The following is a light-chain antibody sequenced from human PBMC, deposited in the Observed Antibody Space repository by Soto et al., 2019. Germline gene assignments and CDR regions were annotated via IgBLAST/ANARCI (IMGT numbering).Light chain of an antibody. Sequence: EIVMTQSPATLSVSPGERATLSCRASQSVYSNLAWYQQKPGQAPRLLIYHASTRATGIPARFSGGGSGTQFTLNISSLQSEDFAVYYCQQYTKWPLTFGGGTKVEIK. V-gene: IGKV3-15*01. J-gene: IGKJ4*01. CDR1: QSVYSN. CDR3: QQYTKWPLT. CDR2: HAS.